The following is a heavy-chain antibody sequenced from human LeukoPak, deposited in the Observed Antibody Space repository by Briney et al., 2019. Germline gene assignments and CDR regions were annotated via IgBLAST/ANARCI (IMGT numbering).Heavy chain of an antibody. V-gene: IGHV1-18*01. CDR2: ISAYNGNT. J-gene: IGHJ3*02. CDR3: ARDGGSGVWGSLAFDI. CDR1: GYTFTSYG. D-gene: IGHD3-16*01. Sequence: ASVKVSCKASGYTFTSYGISWVRQAPGQGLEWMGWISAYNGNTNYAQKLQGRVTMTTDTSTSTAYMELRSLRSDDTAVYYCARDGGSGVWGSLAFDIWGQGTMVTVSS.